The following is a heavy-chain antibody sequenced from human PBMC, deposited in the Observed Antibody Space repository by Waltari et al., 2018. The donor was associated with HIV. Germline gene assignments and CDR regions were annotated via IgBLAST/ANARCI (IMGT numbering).Heavy chain of an antibody. J-gene: IGHJ4*02. D-gene: IGHD3-3*01. CDR2: INNDGTT. V-gene: IGHV3-53*02. Sequence: EVQVVETGGGLIQPGGSLRLSCAASGFPVSSSYMSWVRQAPGKGLEWVSIINNDGTTYYTDSVKGRFTISRDNSKNTLYLQMNSLRAEDTALYYCARANYDFRYYFRYWGQGTLLTVSS. CDR1: GFPVSSSY. CDR3: ARANYDFRYYFRY.